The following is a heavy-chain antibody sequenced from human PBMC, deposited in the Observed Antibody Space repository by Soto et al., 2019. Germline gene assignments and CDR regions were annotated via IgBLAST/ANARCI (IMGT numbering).Heavy chain of an antibody. V-gene: IGHV1-46*03. D-gene: IGHD3-9*01. CDR3: ARDNYEIVTGEGYFFDY. CDR2: INPNGGST. J-gene: IGHJ4*02. Sequence: QVQLVQSGAEVKKPGASVRVSCNASGYTFISYYMHWVRQAPGQGLEWMGIINPNGGSTSYAQKFHGRLTMSRDTSTRTVYMELSGLRSEDTAVYYCARDNYEIVTGEGYFFDYWGQGTLVTVSS. CDR1: GYTFISYY.